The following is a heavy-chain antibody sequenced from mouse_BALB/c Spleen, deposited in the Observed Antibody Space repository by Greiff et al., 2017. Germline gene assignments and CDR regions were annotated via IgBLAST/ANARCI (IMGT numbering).Heavy chain of an antibody. CDR2: ISSGSSTI. V-gene: IGHV5-17*02. CDR3: ASHYYGSSYGFAY. J-gene: IGHJ3*01. CDR1: GFTFSSFG. D-gene: IGHD1-1*01. Sequence: EVQVVESGGGLVQPGGSRKLSCAASGFTFSSFGMHWVRQAPETGLEWVAYISSGSSTIYYADTVKGRFTISRDNPKNTLFLQMTSLRSEDTAMYYCASHYYGSSYGFAYWGQGTLVTVSA.